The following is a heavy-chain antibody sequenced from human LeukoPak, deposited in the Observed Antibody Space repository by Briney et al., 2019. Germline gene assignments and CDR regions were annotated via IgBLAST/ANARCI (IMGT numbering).Heavy chain of an antibody. J-gene: IGHJ5*02. CDR1: GGSFSGYY. Sequence: PSETLSLTCAVYGGSFSGYYWSWIRQPPGKGLEWSGEINHSGSTNYNPSLKSRLTISVDTSKNQFSLKLSSVTAADTAVYYCARAAGYSYGYYWFDPWGQGTLVTVSS. CDR2: INHSGST. CDR3: ARAAGYSYGYYWFDP. D-gene: IGHD5-18*01. V-gene: IGHV4-34*01.